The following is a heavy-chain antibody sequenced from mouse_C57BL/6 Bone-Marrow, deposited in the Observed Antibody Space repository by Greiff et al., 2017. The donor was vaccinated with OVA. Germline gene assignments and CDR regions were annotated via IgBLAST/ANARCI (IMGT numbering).Heavy chain of an antibody. CDR2: IWTGGGT. D-gene: IGHD1-1*01. V-gene: IGHV2-9-1*01. CDR1: GFSLTSYA. Sequence: VKVEESGPGLVAPSQSLSITCTVSGFSLTSYAISWVRQPPGKGLEWLGVIWTGGGTNYNSALNSRLSISKDNSKSQVFLKMNSLQTDDTARYYCARNYLGDYYGSSVHYYAMDYWGQGTSVTVSS. CDR3: ARNYLGDYYGSSVHYYAMDY. J-gene: IGHJ4*01.